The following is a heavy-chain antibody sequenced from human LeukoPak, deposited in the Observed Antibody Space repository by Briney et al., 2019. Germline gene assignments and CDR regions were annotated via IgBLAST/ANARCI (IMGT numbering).Heavy chain of an antibody. D-gene: IGHD6-25*01. V-gene: IGHV4-38-2*01. Sequence: SETLSLXCAVSTYSISSGYYWGWIRQPPGKGLEWIASIHHSGITYYSPSLKSRVTISVDTSKNHFSLKLSSVTAADSAVYYCARQYTSGSGYYFDYWGQGALVSVSS. CDR1: TYSISSGYY. J-gene: IGHJ4*02. CDR2: IHHSGIT. CDR3: ARQYTSGSGYYFDY.